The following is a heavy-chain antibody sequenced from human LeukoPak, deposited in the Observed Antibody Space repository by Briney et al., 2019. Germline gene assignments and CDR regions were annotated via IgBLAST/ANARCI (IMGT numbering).Heavy chain of an antibody. CDR3: AREGGNFFFDY. CDR2: ISGSGGST. V-gene: IGHV3-23*01. D-gene: IGHD1-26*01. CDR1: GFTFSTYA. J-gene: IGHJ4*02. Sequence: GGSLRLSCAASGFTFSTYAMSWVRQTPEKGLEWVSAISGSGGSTYYADSVKGRFTISRDNSKNTLYLQMNSLRAEDTAVYYCAREGGNFFFDYWGQGTLVTVSS.